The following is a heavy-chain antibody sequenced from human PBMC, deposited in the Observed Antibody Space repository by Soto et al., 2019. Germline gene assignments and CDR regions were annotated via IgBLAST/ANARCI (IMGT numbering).Heavy chain of an antibody. D-gene: IGHD3-9*01. CDR1: GGTFRSYI. CDR2: IIPIFGTV. V-gene: IGHV1-69*01. J-gene: IGHJ6*02. Sequence: QVQLVQSGAEVKKPGSSVKVSCKASGGTFRSYIISWVRQAPGQGLEWMGGIIPIFGTVNYAQKFQGRVTITADESTSTAYMELSSLRSEDTAVYYCARVRRYYDFLTGSSSSHYYGMDVWGQGTTVTVSS. CDR3: ARVRRYYDFLTGSSSSHYYGMDV.